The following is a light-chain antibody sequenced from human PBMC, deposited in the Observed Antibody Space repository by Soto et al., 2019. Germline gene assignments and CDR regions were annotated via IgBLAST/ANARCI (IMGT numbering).Light chain of an antibody. CDR1: QGVSNY. CDR2: AAS. Sequence: DIQMTQSPSSLSASVGDRVTITCRASQGVSNYLAWYQQRPGKVPKLLIYAASTLQSGVPSRFSGSGSGTDFTLAISSLQPEDVATYYCQKYNGAPFTFGPGTKVDIK. V-gene: IGKV1-27*01. CDR3: QKYNGAPFT. J-gene: IGKJ3*01.